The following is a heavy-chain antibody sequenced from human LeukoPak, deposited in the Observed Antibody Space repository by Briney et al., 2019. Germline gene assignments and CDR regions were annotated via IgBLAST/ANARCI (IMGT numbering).Heavy chain of an antibody. D-gene: IGHD1-26*01. CDR3: ARNSGSYSGEIDY. CDR2: INSDRSST. J-gene: IGHJ4*02. Sequence: GGSLRLSCAASGFTFSSYWMHWVRHAPGKGLVWVSRINSDRSSTSYADSVKGRFTISRDNAKNTLYLQMNSLRAEDTAVYYCARNSGSYSGEIDYWGQGTLVTVSS. V-gene: IGHV3-74*01. CDR1: GFTFSSYW.